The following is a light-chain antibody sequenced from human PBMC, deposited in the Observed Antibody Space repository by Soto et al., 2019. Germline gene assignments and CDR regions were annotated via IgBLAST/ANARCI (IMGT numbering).Light chain of an antibody. V-gene: IGKV1-39*01. CDR3: QQAYSFPIT. CDR1: RTIDNY. CDR2: ATS. J-gene: IGKJ5*01. Sequence: DIQMTQSPSSLSASLGDRVTITCRASRTIDNYLNWYQQKPGRAPELPVYATSSLQSGVPSRFSGSGSGTDFTLSINSLQPEDFATYYCQQAYSFPITFGQGTRWRL.